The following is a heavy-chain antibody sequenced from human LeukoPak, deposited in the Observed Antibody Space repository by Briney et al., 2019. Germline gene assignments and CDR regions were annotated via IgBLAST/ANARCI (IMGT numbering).Heavy chain of an antibody. CDR2: TYYRSKWYN. Sequence: SQTLSLTCAISGDSVSSNSAAWNWIRQFPSRGLEWLGRTYYRSKWYNDYAVSVKSRITINPDTSKNQFSLQLNSVTPEDTAVYYCARARGSYPSRAFDIWGQGTMVTVSS. J-gene: IGHJ3*02. V-gene: IGHV6-1*01. D-gene: IGHD1-26*01. CDR1: GDSVSSNSAA. CDR3: ARARGSYPSRAFDI.